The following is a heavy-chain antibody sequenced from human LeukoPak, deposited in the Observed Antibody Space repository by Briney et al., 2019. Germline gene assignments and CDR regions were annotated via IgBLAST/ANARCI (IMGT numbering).Heavy chain of an antibody. CDR3: ARALPHRRLMDTTMNQHWFDP. J-gene: IGHJ5*02. CDR2: INPSGGNT. CDR1: GYIFTSYY. D-gene: IGHD5-18*01. V-gene: IGHV1-46*01. Sequence: RASVKVSCKASGYIFTSYYIHWVRQAPGQGLEWVGIINPSGGNTNYAQKFQGRVTMTRDMSTSTVYMELSSLTSEDTAVYSCARALPHRRLMDTTMNQHWFDPWGQGTLVTVSS.